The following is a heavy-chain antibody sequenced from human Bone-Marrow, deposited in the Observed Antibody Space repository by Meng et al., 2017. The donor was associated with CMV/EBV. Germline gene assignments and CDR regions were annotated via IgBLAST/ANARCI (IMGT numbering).Heavy chain of an antibody. V-gene: IGHV1-2*02. CDR2: INANRGGT. Sequence: ASVKVSCKASRYTFTGYYIHWVRQAPGQGLEWMGWINANRGGTSYAQKFQGRVTMTRDTSISTASMELSRLTSDDTAVYYCAPEVADTHYFDYWGQGTLVTVSS. D-gene: IGHD3-16*01. CDR3: APEVADTHYFDY. J-gene: IGHJ4*02. CDR1: RYTFTGYY.